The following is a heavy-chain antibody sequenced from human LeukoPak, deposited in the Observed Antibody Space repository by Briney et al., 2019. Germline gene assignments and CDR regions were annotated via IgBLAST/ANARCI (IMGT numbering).Heavy chain of an antibody. V-gene: IGHV3-21*04. Sequence: GGSLRLSCAASGFTFSSYSMNWVRQAPGKGLEWVSSISSSSSYIYYADSVKGRFTISRDNAKNSVYLQMNSLTAEDTAVYYCAGERGRPYGMDLWGQGTTVTVSS. CDR1: GFTFSSYS. D-gene: IGHD6-25*01. CDR3: AGERGRPYGMDL. J-gene: IGHJ6*02. CDR2: ISSSSSYI.